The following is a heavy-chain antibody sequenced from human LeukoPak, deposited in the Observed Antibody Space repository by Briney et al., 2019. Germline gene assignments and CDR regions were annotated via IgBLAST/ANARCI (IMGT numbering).Heavy chain of an antibody. Sequence: GGSLRLSCAASGFTFSSYSMNWVRQAPGKGLEWVSSISGSSSYIYYADSVKGRFTISRDNAKNSLYLQMNSLRAEDTAVYYCARGGRTVTYPFDYWGQGTLVTVSS. J-gene: IGHJ4*02. CDR2: ISGSSSYI. CDR1: GFTFSSYS. D-gene: IGHD4-17*01. V-gene: IGHV3-21*01. CDR3: ARGGRTVTYPFDY.